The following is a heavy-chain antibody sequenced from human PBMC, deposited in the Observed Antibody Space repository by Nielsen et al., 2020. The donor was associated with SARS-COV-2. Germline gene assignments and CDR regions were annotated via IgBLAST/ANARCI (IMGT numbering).Heavy chain of an antibody. CDR2: ISISSSYK. J-gene: IGHJ6*02. Sequence: GGSLRLSCAASGFSFSSYNLNWVRQAPGKGLEWVASISISSSYKYYGDSVKGRFTVSRDNAQNSLYLQMDGLRVDDTAVYFCARGVTTAFLYGMDVWGQGTTVTVSS. V-gene: IGHV3-21*01. CDR1: GFSFSSYN. D-gene: IGHD1-1*01. CDR3: ARGVTTAFLYGMDV.